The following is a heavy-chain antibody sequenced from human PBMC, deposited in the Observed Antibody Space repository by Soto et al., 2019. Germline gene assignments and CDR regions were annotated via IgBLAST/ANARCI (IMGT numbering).Heavy chain of an antibody. CDR2: TRNKANSYTT. Sequence: PGGSLRLSCAASGFTFSDHYMDWVRQAPGKGLEWIVRTRNKANSYTTEYAASVKGRFTIARGDSKNSLYLQMNSLKTEDTAVYYCARMQHVGYFYYGMDVWGKGTTVTVSS. V-gene: IGHV3-72*01. D-gene: IGHD6-6*01. CDR1: GFTFSDHY. CDR3: ARMQHVGYFYYGMDV. J-gene: IGHJ6*04.